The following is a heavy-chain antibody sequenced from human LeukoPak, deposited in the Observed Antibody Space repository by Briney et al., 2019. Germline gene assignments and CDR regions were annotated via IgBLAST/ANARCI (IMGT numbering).Heavy chain of an antibody. D-gene: IGHD2-21*02. CDR2: IIPIFGTA. V-gene: IGHV1-69*13. J-gene: IGHJ4*02. CDR3: ARLGSAYCGGDCYSDPNYFDY. Sequence: GASVKVSCKASGYTFTSYGISWVRQAPGQGLEWMGGIIPIFGTANYAQKFQGRVTITADESTSTAYMELSSLRSEDTAVYYCARLGSAYCGGDCYSDPNYFDYWGQGTLVTVSS. CDR1: GYTFTSYG.